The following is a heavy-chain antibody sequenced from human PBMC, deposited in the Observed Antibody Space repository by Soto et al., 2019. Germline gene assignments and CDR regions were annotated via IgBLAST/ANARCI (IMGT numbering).Heavy chain of an antibody. J-gene: IGHJ4*02. CDR2: ISSSSSTI. D-gene: IGHD6-13*01. Sequence: EVQLVESGGGLVQPGGSLRLSCAASGFTFSSYSMNWVRQAPGKGLEWVSYISSSSSTIYYADSVKGRFTISRDNAKNSLYLQMNSLRDEDTAVYYCARDIVGYSSSWYDSDYWGQGTLVTVSS. CDR3: ARDIVGYSSSWYDSDY. V-gene: IGHV3-48*02. CDR1: GFTFSSYS.